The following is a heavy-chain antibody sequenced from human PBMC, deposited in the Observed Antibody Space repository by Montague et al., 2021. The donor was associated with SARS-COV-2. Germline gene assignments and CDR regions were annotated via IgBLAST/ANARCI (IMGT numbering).Heavy chain of an antibody. CDR2: IYEGATT. V-gene: IGHV4-39*07. J-gene: IGHJ4*02. CDR3: VTPGKTAVAGQFDY. Sequence: SETLSLTCTVSGGSIRSTTFYWGWIRQSPGKGLEWIGYIYEGATTXYNPSLKSRVAISLDTPNNQFSLKITSLIVADTAIYYCVTPGKTAVAGQFDYWGQGILVTVSS. D-gene: IGHD6-19*01. CDR1: GGSIRSTTFY.